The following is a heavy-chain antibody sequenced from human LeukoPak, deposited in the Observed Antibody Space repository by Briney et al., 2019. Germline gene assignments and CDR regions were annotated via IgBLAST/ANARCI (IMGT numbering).Heavy chain of an antibody. D-gene: IGHD3-22*01. CDR1: GFTFSSCS. CDR2: ISSSSSYI. V-gene: IGHV3-21*01. CDR3: ARDSGLYYYDSSGYSVSDP. J-gene: IGHJ5*02. Sequence: GGSLRLSCAASGFTFSSCSMNWVRQAPGKGLEWVSSISSSSSYIYYADSVKGRFTISRDNAKNSLYLQMNSLRAEDTAVYYCARDSGLYYYDSSGYSVSDPWGQGTLVTVSS.